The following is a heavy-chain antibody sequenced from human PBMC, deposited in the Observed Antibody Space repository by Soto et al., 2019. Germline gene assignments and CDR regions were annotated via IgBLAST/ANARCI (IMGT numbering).Heavy chain of an antibody. Sequence: PGGSLRLSCAASGFTFSSYWMSWVRQAPGKGLEWVANIKQDGSEKYYVDSVKGRFTISRDNAKNSLYLQMNSLRAEDTAVYYCARDSYEDIVVVVAATPSHNWFDPWGQRTLVTVSS. D-gene: IGHD2-15*01. CDR3: ARDSYEDIVVVVAATPSHNWFDP. CDR2: IKQDGSEK. J-gene: IGHJ5*02. CDR1: GFTFSSYW. V-gene: IGHV3-7*01.